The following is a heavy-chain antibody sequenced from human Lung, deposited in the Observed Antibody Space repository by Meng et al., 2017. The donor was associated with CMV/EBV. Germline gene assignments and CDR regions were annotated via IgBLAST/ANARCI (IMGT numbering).Heavy chain of an antibody. Sequence: ASVKVSXKASGYTFTGYNIHWVRQAPGQGLEWMGWINPNTGDTNYAQKFQGRVTLTGDTSISTAYMELSRLKSDDTAVFFCARLFHTSLGTNYYYGMDVWGQGXTVTFSS. V-gene: IGHV1-2*02. CDR2: INPNTGDT. CDR3: ARLFHTSLGTNYYYGMDV. D-gene: IGHD3/OR15-3a*01. CDR1: GYTFTGYN. J-gene: IGHJ6*02.